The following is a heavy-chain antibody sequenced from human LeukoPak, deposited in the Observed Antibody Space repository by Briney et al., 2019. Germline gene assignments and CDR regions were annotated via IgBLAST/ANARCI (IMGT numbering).Heavy chain of an antibody. J-gene: IGHJ4*02. V-gene: IGHV4-39*01. D-gene: IGHD3-3*01. CDR1: GGSISSSSYY. CDR3: VRTYYDFWSGYYPPYYFDY. Sequence: PSETLSLTCTVSGGSISSSSYYWGWIRQSPGKGLEWIGSIYYSGSTYYNPSLKSRVTISVDTSKNQFSLKLSSVTAADTAVYYCVRTYYDFWSGYYPPYYFDYWGQGTLVTVSS. CDR2: IYYSGST.